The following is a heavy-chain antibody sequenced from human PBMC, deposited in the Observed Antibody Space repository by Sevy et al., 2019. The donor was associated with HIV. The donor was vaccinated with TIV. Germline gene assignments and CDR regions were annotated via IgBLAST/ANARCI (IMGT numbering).Heavy chain of an antibody. V-gene: IGHV3-33*01. J-gene: IGHJ4*02. D-gene: IGHD3-22*01. CDR1: GFTFSNYG. Sequence: GGSLRLSCAASGFTFSNYGMHWVRLAPGKGLEWVAVIWNDGSNKHYADSVKGRFTISRDNSKNTLYLQMNSLRVEDKAVYFCARGADFNDRSAKRDFDYWGQGTLVTVSS. CDR3: ARGADFNDRSAKRDFDY. CDR2: IWNDGSNK.